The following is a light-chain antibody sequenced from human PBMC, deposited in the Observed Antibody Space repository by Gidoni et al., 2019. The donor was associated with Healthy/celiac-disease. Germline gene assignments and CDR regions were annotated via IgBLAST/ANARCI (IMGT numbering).Light chain of an antibody. V-gene: IGLV2-14*03. Sequence: SALTQPSPVSGSAGQSITISCTGTSSDVGCYNYVYGYQQHPGKAPKLMIYDVSNRPSGVSNRFSGSKSGNTPSLTISGLQAEDEADYYCSSYTSSTGVFGTGTKVTVL. CDR2: DVS. CDR1: SSDVGCYNY. J-gene: IGLJ1*01. CDR3: SSYTSSTGV.